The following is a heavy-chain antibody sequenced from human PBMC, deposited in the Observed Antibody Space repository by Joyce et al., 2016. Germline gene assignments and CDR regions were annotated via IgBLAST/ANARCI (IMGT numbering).Heavy chain of an antibody. Sequence: QVQLVQSGAEVKKPGSSVKVSCKSTGDTFTHYAITWVRQAPGQGLEWMGGIIPIVGTADYAQNFQDRVNITADISTTTAYLELSSRRSEDTAVYDCARHITISGVVSDYYGMDVWGQGTTVTVSS. CDR1: GDTFTHYA. CDR3: ARHITISGVVSDYYGMDV. J-gene: IGHJ6*02. D-gene: IGHD3-3*01. V-gene: IGHV1-69*06. CDR2: IIPIVGTA.